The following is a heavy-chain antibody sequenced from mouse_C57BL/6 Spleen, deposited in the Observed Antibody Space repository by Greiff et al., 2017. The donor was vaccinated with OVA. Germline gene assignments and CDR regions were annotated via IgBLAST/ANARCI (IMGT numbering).Heavy chain of an antibody. CDR2: IYPGSGST. J-gene: IGHJ3*01. V-gene: IGHV1-55*01. D-gene: IGHD2-4*01. Sequence: HLHQPVSELVKPGASVKMSCNSSGYTFTSYWITWVKQRPGQGLECIGDIYPGSGSTNYNEKFKSKATLTVDTSSSTAYMQLSSLTSEDSAVYYCARETYYDYDQAWFAYWGQGTLVTVSA. CDR1: GYTFTSYW. CDR3: ARETYYDYDQAWFAY.